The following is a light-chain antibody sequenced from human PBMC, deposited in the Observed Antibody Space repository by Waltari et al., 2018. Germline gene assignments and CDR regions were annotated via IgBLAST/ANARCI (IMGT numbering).Light chain of an antibody. CDR3: LQDYNYPWT. V-gene: IGKV1-6*01. Sequence: AIQMTQSPSSLSASVGDRVTITCRASQGIRNDLGWYQQKPGEAPKLPIYAASSLQSGVPSRFSGSGSGTDFTLTISSLQPEDFATYYCLQDYNYPWTFGQGTKVEIK. CDR1: QGIRND. J-gene: IGKJ1*01. CDR2: AAS.